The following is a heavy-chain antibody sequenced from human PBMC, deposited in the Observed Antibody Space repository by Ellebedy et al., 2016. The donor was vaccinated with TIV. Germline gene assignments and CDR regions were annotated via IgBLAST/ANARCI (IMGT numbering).Heavy chain of an antibody. V-gene: IGHV4-59*01. CDR2: IYYSGST. J-gene: IGHJ4*02. CDR1: GGSISSYY. Sequence: SETLSLTXTVSGGSISSYYWSWIRQPPGKGLEWIGYIYYSGSTNYNPSLKSRVTISVDTSKNQFSLKLSSVTAADTAVYYCARVRTVVTPEAYFDYWGQGTLVTVSS. CDR3: ARVRTVVTPEAYFDY. D-gene: IGHD4-23*01.